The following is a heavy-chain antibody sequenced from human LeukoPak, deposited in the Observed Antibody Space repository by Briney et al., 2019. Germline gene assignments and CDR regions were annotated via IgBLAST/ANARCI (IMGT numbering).Heavy chain of an antibody. CDR3: ARDRDGQLPDLAFDI. CDR2: ISSSSSTI. Sequence: GGSLRLSCAASGFTFSSYSMNWVRQAPGKGLEGASFISSSSSTIYYADSVKGRFTISRNNAKHPLYLQMNSLRAEDTAVYYCARDRDGQLPDLAFDIWGQGTMVTVSS. V-gene: IGHV3-48*01. D-gene: IGHD2-2*01. CDR1: GFTFSSYS. J-gene: IGHJ3*02.